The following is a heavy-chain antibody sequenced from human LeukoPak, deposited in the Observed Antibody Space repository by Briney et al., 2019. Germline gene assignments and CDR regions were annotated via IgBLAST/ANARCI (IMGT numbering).Heavy chain of an antibody. V-gene: IGHV3-48*01. D-gene: IGHD3-22*01. J-gene: IGHJ4*02. CDR1: GFTFSYYS. Sequence: PGGSLRLSCVASGFTFSYYSMNWVRQAPGKGLEWVSYISSSGSTIYYADSVKGRFTISRDNAKNSLYLQMNSLRAEDTAVYYCARGAYYYDSSAYLSDVAYWGQGTLVTVSS. CDR2: ISSSGSTI. CDR3: ARGAYYYDSSAYLSDVAY.